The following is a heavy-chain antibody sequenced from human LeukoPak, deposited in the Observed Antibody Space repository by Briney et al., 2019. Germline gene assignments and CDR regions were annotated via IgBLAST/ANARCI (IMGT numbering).Heavy chain of an antibody. CDR3: AKGLAAAGIDY. V-gene: IGHV3-9*01. Sequence: SGGSLRLSCAASGFTFDDYAMHWVRQAPGKGLEWVSGISWNSGSIGYADSAKGRFTISRDNAKNSLYLQMNSLRAEDTALYYCAKGLAAAGIDYWGQGTLVTVSS. CDR1: GFTFDDYA. CDR2: ISWNSGSI. D-gene: IGHD6-13*01. J-gene: IGHJ4*02.